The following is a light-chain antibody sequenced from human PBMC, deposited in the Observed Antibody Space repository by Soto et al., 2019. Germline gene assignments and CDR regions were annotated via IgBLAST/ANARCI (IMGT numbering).Light chain of an antibody. CDR3: QQTRAYPST. Sequence: IQLTQSPASLSASVGDRVTFTCRASQDIAIYLAWYQQKPGEAPNLLIQTASTLHGGVPSRFSGSGSGTDFTLTITSLQAEDFATYYCQQTRAYPSTFGGGTKVDIK. J-gene: IGKJ4*01. CDR2: TAS. V-gene: IGKV1-9*01. CDR1: QDIAIY.